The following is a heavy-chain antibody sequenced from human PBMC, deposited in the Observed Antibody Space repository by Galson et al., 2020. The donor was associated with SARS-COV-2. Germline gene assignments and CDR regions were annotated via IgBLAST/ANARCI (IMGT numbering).Heavy chain of an antibody. CDR3: ARRSPYGDYGNWYFDL. V-gene: IGHV2-5*02. Sequence: KMSGPTLVKPTQTLTLTCAFSGFSLSTYGVGVGWVRQPPGKAPECLALIYWDDDKRYNPSLRSRLTITKDTSKNQVILTMTNMDPVDTATYYCARRSPYGDYGNWYFDLWGRGTLVTVSS. D-gene: IGHD4-17*01. CDR1: GFSLSTYGVG. CDR2: IYWDDDK. J-gene: IGHJ2*01.